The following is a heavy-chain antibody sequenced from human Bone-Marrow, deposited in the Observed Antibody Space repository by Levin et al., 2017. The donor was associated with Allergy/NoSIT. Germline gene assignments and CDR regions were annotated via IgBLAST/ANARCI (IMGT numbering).Heavy chain of an antibody. Sequence: GESLKISCAASGFTFSGFGMHWVRQAPGKGLEWVAVIWYDGSNKYYADSVKGRFSISRDNSKNTLDLQMNSLRAEDTAVYHCARGRGGDYGGNSGLFDYWGQGTLVTVSS. CDR3: ARGRGGDYGGNSGLFDY. D-gene: IGHD4-23*01. J-gene: IGHJ4*02. V-gene: IGHV3-33*01. CDR2: IWYDGSNK. CDR1: GFTFSGFG.